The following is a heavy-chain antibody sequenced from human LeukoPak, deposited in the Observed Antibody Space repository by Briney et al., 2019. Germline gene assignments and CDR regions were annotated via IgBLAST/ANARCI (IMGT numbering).Heavy chain of an antibody. D-gene: IGHD2-2*01. V-gene: IGHV4-59*01. CDR3: AGTYLYHYYYYMDV. CDR1: GGSFSGYY. CDR2: IYHSGST. Sequence: PSETLSLTCAVYGGSFSGYYWSWIRQPPGKGLEWIGYIYHSGSTNYNPSLKSRVIISVDTSKNQFSLKVRSVTAADTAVYYCAGTYLYHYYYYMDVWGKGTTVTVSS. J-gene: IGHJ6*03.